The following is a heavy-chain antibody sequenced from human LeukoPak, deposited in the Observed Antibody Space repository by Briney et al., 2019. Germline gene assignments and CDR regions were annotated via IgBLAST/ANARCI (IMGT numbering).Heavy chain of an antibody. D-gene: IGHD2-2*01. Sequence: GASVKVSCKASVLTVTSSAMQWWRQARGQRLEWIGWIVVGSGNTNYAQRFQERVTITRDMSTSTAYMELSSLRSEDTAVYYCAGVESCRNCSCASCYVIAYWREGTLVTVSS. CDR1: VLTVTSSA. CDR3: AGVESCRNCSCASCYVIAY. CDR2: IVVGSGNT. J-gene: IGHJ4*02. V-gene: IGHV1-58*02.